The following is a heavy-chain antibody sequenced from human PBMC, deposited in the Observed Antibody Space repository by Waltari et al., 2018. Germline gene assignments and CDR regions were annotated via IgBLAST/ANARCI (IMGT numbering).Heavy chain of an antibody. D-gene: IGHD6-19*01. CDR3: AKVARVAGYYYTGMDV. Sequence: QVLLVESGGGVVQPGRSLRLSCAASGFNFLSYGMHWVRQAPGKGPGWVAVIAYEGSTKYDADSVKGRFTISRDNSMHTLDLQMNNLRHEDTGVYYCAKVARVAGYYYTGMDVWGQGTTVTVSS. J-gene: IGHJ6*02. V-gene: IGHV3-30*18. CDR2: IAYEGSTK. CDR1: GFNFLSYG.